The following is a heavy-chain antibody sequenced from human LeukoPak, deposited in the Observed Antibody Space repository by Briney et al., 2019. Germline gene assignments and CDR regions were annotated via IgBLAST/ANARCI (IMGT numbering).Heavy chain of an antibody. J-gene: IGHJ4*02. D-gene: IGHD3-22*01. CDR1: GFTFSSYA. Sequence: GGSLRLSCAASGFTFSSYAMHWVRQAPGKGPEWVAVISYDGSNKYYADSVKGRFTISRDNAKNSLYLQMNSLRAEDTAVYYCAREYYYDSSGKPFDYWGQGTLVTVSS. V-gene: IGHV3-30-3*01. CDR2: ISYDGSNK. CDR3: AREYYYDSSGKPFDY.